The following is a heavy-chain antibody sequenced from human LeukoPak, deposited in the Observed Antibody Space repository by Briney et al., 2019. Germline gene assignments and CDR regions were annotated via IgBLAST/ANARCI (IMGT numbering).Heavy chain of an antibody. CDR1: GGSISSYY. D-gene: IGHD3-22*01. J-gene: IGHJ4*02. V-gene: IGHV4-59*01. CDR3: ARARVYDSSGYCFDY. CDR2: IYYSGST. Sequence: SETLSLTCTVSGGSISSYYWSWIQQPPGKGLEWIGYIYYSGSTNYNPSLKSRVTISVDTSKNQFSLKLSSVTAADTAVYYCARARVYDSSGYCFDYWGQGTLVTVSS.